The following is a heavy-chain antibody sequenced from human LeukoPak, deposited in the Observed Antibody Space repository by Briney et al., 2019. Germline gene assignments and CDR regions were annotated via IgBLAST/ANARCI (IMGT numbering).Heavy chain of an antibody. V-gene: IGHV5-51*01. CDR3: ARHLRADEVARY. Sequence: GESLKISCEGSGYIFPNYWISWVRRMPGKGLEWMGIIYPADSDTRYSPSFHGQVTISADKSINTAYLQWSSLRASDTGIYYCARHLRADEVARYWGQGTLVTVSS. CDR2: IYPADSDT. CDR1: GYIFPNYW. J-gene: IGHJ4*02. D-gene: IGHD5-24*01.